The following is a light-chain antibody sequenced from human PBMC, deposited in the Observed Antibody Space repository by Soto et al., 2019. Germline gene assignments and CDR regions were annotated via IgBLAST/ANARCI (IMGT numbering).Light chain of an antibody. J-gene: IGKJ5*01. Sequence: EIVMTQSPATLSVSPGEGATLSCRASQSVSSDLAWFQQRPGQAPRLLIYDASTRATGIPARFSGSGSGTEFTLTISSLQSEDFAVYYCQQYNNWPPITFGQGTRLEIK. V-gene: IGKV3-15*01. CDR3: QQYNNWPPIT. CDR1: QSVSSD. CDR2: DAS.